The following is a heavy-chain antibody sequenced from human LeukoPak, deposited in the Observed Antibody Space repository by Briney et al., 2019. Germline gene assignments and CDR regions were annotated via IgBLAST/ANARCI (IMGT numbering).Heavy chain of an antibody. CDR3: ARSTLVATILRPPHYFDY. D-gene: IGHD5-12*01. CDR2: INPNSGGT. Sequence: ASVKVSCKASGYTFTGYYMHWVRQAPGQGLEWMGWINPNSGGTNYAQKFQGRVTMTRDTSISTAYMELSSLRSEDTAVYYCARSTLVATILRPPHYFDYWGQGTLVTVSS. CDR1: GYTFTGYY. V-gene: IGHV1-2*02. J-gene: IGHJ4*02.